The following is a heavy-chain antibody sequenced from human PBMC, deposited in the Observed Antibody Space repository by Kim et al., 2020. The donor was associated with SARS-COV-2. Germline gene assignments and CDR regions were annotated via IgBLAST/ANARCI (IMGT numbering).Heavy chain of an antibody. J-gene: IGHJ5*02. CDR3: AKEDEGSGWYAGHWFDP. Sequence: VKGRFTISGDNSKNTLYLRMNSLRGEDTAVYYCAKEDEGSGWYAGHWFDPWGQGTLVTVSS. V-gene: IGHV3-23*01. D-gene: IGHD6-19*01.